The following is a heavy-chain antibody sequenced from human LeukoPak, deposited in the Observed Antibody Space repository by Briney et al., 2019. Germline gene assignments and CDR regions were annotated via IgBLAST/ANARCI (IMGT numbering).Heavy chain of an antibody. CDR2: IYHSGST. J-gene: IGHJ3*02. V-gene: IGHV4-30-2*01. CDR3: ARARYRGAFDI. CDR1: GGSISSGGYS. D-gene: IGHD3-16*02. Sequence: SETLSLTCAVSGGSISSGGYSWSWIRQPPGKGLEWIGYIYHSGSTYYNPSLKSRVTISVDRSKNQFSLKLSSVTAADTAVYYCARARYRGAFDIWGQGTMVTASS.